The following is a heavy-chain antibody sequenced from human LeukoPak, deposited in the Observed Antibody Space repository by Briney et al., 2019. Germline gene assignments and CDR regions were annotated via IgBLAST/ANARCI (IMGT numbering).Heavy chain of an antibody. J-gene: IGHJ4*02. CDR2: ISAYNGNT. CDR3: ARDSYDILTGYSTVPDY. Sequence: ASVKVSCKASGYTFTSYGISWVRQAPGQGLEWMGWISAYNGNTNYAQKLQGRVTMTTDTSTSTAYMELRSLRSEDTAVYYCARDSYDILTGYSTVPDYWGQGTLVTVSS. V-gene: IGHV1-18*01. D-gene: IGHD3-9*01. CDR1: GYTFTSYG.